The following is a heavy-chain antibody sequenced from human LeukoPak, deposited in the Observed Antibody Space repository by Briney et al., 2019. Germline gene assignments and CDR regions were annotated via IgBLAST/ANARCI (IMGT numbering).Heavy chain of an antibody. J-gene: IGHJ3*02. CDR2: IIPIFGTA. CDR3: ARVFIAKARVGAFDI. Sequence: SVKVSCKASGGTFSSYAISWVRQAPGQGLEWMGGIIPIFGTANYAQKFQGRVTTTADESTSTAYMELSSLRSEDTAVYYCARVFIAKARVGAFDIWGQGTVVTVSS. D-gene: IGHD6-13*01. CDR1: GGTFSSYA. V-gene: IGHV1-69*13.